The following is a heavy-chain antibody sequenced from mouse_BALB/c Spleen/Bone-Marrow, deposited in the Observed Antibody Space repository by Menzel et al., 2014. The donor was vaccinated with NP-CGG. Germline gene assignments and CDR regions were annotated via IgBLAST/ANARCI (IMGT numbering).Heavy chain of an antibody. V-gene: IGHV1-4*01. CDR2: IDPSSGYT. D-gene: IGHD1-2*01. CDR3: ARFITTATEYFDY. J-gene: IGHJ2*01. CDR1: GYTFTSYT. Sequence: VQLQQSGAELARPGASVKMSCKASGYTFTSYTMHWVKQRPGQGLEWIGYIDPSSGYTNYNQKFKDKATLTADKSSSTAYMQLSSLTSEDSAVYYCARFITTATEYFDYWGQGTTLTVSS.